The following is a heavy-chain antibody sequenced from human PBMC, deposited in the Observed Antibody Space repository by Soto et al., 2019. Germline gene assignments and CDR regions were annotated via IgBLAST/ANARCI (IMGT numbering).Heavy chain of an antibody. CDR1: GDSVSSNSAA. J-gene: IGHJ6*03. CDR2: TYYRSKWYS. Sequence: QVQLQQSGPGLVKPLQTLSLTCDISGDSVSSNSAAWNWIRQTPSRGLEWLGRTYYRSKWYSNYAISVKSRVTVNPDTFKNQFSLQLNSVTPEDTAVYYCARGSWDDVSGHYYMDVWGKGTTVTVSS. V-gene: IGHV6-1*01. D-gene: IGHD1-1*01. CDR3: ARGSWDDVSGHYYMDV.